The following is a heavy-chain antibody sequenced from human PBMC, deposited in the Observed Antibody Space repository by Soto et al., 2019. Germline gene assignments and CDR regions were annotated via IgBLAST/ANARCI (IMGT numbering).Heavy chain of an antibody. CDR1: GDTVSSNSVA. CDR3: ARSEEDSDYYYYGMDG. CDR2: TYYRSRWYS. V-gene: IGHV6-1*01. J-gene: IGHJ6*02. Sequence: PSQTLSLTCVGSGDTVSSNSVAWNWVRQSPSRGLEWLGRTYYRSRWYSDYAVSVRSRIDINADTSKNQVSLQLNSVTPEDTAVYYCARSEEDSDYYYYGMDGWGQGTTVTVSS. D-gene: IGHD2-15*01.